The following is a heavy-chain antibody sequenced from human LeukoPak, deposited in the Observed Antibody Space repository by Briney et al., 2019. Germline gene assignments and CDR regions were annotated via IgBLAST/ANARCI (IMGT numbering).Heavy chain of an antibody. CDR3: ARVRYCSSTSCYFTGVFDY. CDR1: GGSISSYY. CDR2: IYTSGST. Sequence: SETLSLTCTVSGGSISSYYWSWIRQPAGKGLEWIGRIYTSGSTNYNASLKSRVSMSVDTSKNQFSLKLSSVTAADTAVYYCARVRYCSSTSCYFTGVFDYWGQGTLVTVSS. V-gene: IGHV4-4*07. D-gene: IGHD2-2*01. J-gene: IGHJ4*02.